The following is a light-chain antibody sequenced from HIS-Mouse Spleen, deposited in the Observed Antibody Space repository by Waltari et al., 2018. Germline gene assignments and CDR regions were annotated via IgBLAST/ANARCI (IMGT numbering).Light chain of an antibody. Sequence: QSALTQPASVSGSPGQSITISCTGTSSDVGRYNLVSWYQQHPGKAPKLMINEGSKRPSGVSNRFSGSKSGNTASLTISGLQAEDEADYYCCSYAVSSTWVFGGGTKLTVL. CDR3: CSYAVSSTWV. J-gene: IGLJ3*02. CDR1: SSDVGRYNL. CDR2: EGS. V-gene: IGLV2-23*01.